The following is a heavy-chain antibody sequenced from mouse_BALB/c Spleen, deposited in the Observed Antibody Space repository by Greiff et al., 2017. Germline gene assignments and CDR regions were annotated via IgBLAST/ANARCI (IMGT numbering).Heavy chain of an antibody. V-gene: IGHV5-6-5*01. D-gene: IGHD2-12*01. CDR1: GFTFSSYA. CDR2: ISSGGST. J-gene: IGHJ4*01. CDR3: ARFYDGGDY. Sequence: EVQRVESGGGLVKPGGSLKLSCAASGFTFSSYAMSWVRQTPEKRLEWVASISSGGSTYYPDSVKGRFTISRDNARNILYLQMSSLRSEDTAMYYCARFYDGGDYWGQGTSVTVSS.